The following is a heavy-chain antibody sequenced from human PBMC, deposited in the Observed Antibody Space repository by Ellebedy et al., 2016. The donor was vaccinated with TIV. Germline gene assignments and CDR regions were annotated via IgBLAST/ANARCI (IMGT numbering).Heavy chain of an antibody. J-gene: IGHJ3*02. Sequence: PGGSLRLSCVASGFTFSGYAMSWVRQAPGKGLEWVSSISGSGGNTYYADSVKGRFTISRDNSKNTLYLQMNSLRAEDTAVYYCARDPVGVGPAFDIWGQGTMVTVSS. V-gene: IGHV3-23*01. D-gene: IGHD4-23*01. CDR2: ISGSGGNT. CDR3: ARDPVGVGPAFDI. CDR1: GFTFSGYA.